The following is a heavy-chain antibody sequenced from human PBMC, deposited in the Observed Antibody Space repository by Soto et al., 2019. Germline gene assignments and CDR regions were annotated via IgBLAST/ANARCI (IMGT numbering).Heavy chain of an antibody. CDR2: IRGDLVTT. CDR1: GFTFSDHA. Sequence: EMQLLESGGGLVQPGGSLRLSCATSGFTFSDHAMHWVRQAPGEGLEWVSGIRGDLVTTPYADSVKGRFTISRDNSKNTLYRQMNCMRAEATAKYYCVKEGTMGVEGFAFWGQGTLVTVSS. V-gene: IGHV3-23*01. J-gene: IGHJ4*02. D-gene: IGHD1-26*01. CDR3: VKEGTMGVEGFAF.